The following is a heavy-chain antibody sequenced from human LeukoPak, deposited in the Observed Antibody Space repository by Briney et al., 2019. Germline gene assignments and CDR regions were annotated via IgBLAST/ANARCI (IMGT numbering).Heavy chain of an antibody. J-gene: IGHJ6*02. CDR1: GFTFSSYW. V-gene: IGHV3-30*18. CDR3: AKGRFEYSSSPTYYYYGMDV. D-gene: IGHD6-6*01. Sequence: GGSLRLSCAASGFTFSSYWMSWVRQAPGKGLEWVAVISYDGSNKYYADSVKGRFTISRDNSKNTLYLQMNSLRAEDTAVYYCAKGRFEYSSSPTYYYYGMDVWGQGTTVTVSS. CDR2: ISYDGSNK.